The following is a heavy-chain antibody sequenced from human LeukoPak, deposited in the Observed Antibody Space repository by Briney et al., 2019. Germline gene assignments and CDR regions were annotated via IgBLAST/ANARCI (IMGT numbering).Heavy chain of an antibody. CDR1: GGSFSGYY. V-gene: IGHV4-34*01. CDR2: INHSGST. D-gene: IGHD2-2*01. J-gene: IGHJ6*04. Sequence: SETLSLTCAVYGGSFSGYYWSWIRQPPGKGLEWIGEINHSGSTNYNPSLKSRVTISVDTSKNQFSLKLSSATAADTAVYYCARSQTKRSTSRERRIHYYGMDVWGKGTTVTVSS. CDR3: ARSQTKRSTSRERRIHYYGMDV.